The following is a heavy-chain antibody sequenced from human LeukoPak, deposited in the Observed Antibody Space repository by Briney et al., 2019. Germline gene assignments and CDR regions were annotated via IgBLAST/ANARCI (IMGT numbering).Heavy chain of an antibody. Sequence: SETRSLTSTVPCGSISSYYWSWIRQPPGKGLEWVGYIYYSWSTNYNPTLKILITISLDPSKNPSSLQLSSVPAADTAVYYSARHPSGYSYGPPYYYYGMDVWGKGPTVTVSS. D-gene: IGHD5-18*01. J-gene: IGHJ6*04. CDR2: IYYSWST. V-gene: IGHV4-59*01. CDR3: ARHPSGYSYGPPYYYYGMDV. CDR1: CGSISSYY.